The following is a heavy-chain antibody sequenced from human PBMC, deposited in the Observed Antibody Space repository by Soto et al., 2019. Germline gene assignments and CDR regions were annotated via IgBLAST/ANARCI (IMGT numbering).Heavy chain of an antibody. Sequence: ASVKVSCKASGYTFTSYGISWVRQAPGQGLEWMGWISAYNGNTNYAQKLQGRVTMTTDTSTSTAYMELRSLRSDDTAVYYCARDLIAVAGSESTVDYWGQGTLVTVSS. J-gene: IGHJ4*02. D-gene: IGHD6-19*01. V-gene: IGHV1-18*01. CDR1: GYTFTSYG. CDR2: ISAYNGNT. CDR3: ARDLIAVAGSESTVDY.